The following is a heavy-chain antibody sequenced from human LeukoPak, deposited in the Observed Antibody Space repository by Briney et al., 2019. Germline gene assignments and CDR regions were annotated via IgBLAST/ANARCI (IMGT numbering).Heavy chain of an antibody. V-gene: IGHV3-48*04. CDR2: ISSSSSTI. Sequence: GGSLRLSCAASGFTFSSHSMNWVRQAPGKGLEWVSYISSSSSTIYYADSVKGRFTISRDNAKNSLYLQMNSLRAEDTAVYYCASLAAATKTPSFDYWGQGTLVTVSS. CDR3: ASLAAATKTPSFDY. D-gene: IGHD6-13*01. CDR1: GFTFSSHS. J-gene: IGHJ4*02.